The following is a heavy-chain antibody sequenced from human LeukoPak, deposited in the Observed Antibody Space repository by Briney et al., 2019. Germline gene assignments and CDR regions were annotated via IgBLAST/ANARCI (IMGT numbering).Heavy chain of an antibody. D-gene: IGHD3-16*01. J-gene: IGHJ4*02. V-gene: IGHV3-74*01. Sequence: GGCLRLSCAASGFTFSSYWMHWVRQAPGKGLGWVWSINSNGSTTDYADSVKGRFPISRDNAKNALYLQMNSLRAEDTAVYYCARGGAYMGTTPFDFWGQGTLVTVSS. CDR1: GFTFSSYW. CDR2: INSNGSTT. CDR3: ARGGAYMGTTPFDF.